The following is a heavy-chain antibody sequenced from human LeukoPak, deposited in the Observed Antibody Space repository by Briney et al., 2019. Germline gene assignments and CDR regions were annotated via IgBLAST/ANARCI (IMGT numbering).Heavy chain of an antibody. J-gene: IGHJ4*02. D-gene: IGHD3-16*02. CDR1: GFTFSSYW. CDR3: AKADGVHYDYVWGSYLTFDY. Sequence: PGGSLRLSCAASGFTFSSYWMNWARQAPGKGLEWVASINHNGNVNYYVDSVKGRFTISRDNAKNSLYLQMSNLRAEDTAVYYCAKADGVHYDYVWGSYLTFDYWGQGTLVTVSS. CDR2: INHNGNVN. V-gene: IGHV3-7*03.